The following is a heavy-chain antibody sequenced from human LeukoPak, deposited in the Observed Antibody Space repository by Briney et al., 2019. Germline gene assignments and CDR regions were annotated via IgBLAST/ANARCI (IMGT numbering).Heavy chain of an antibody. CDR1: GGSFSGYY. J-gene: IGHJ4*02. V-gene: IGHV4-34*01. D-gene: IGHD6-13*01. Sequence: SETLSLTCAVNGGSFSGYYWNGIRQPPGKRLEWIGEINHTGNTNYNPSLKRRVTISVDTSQKQFSLRLNSLTAADTAVYYCARGRYLTTLGGAAAGFLDNWGQGTLVTVSS. CDR3: ARGRYLTTLGGAAAGFLDN. CDR2: INHTGNT.